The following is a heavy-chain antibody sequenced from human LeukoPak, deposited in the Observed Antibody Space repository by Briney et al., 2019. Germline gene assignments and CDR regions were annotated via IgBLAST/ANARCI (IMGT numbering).Heavy chain of an antibody. CDR2: ISYDGSNK. CDR3: AKDEVEVATICPDY. D-gene: IGHD5-24*01. J-gene: IGHJ4*02. V-gene: IGHV3-30*18. CDR1: GFTFSSYG. Sequence: GRSLRLSCAASGFTFSSYGMHWVRQAPGKGLEWVAVISYDGSNKYYADSVKGRFTISRDNSKNTLYLQMNSLRAEDTAVYYCAKDEVEVATICPDYWGQGTLVTVSS.